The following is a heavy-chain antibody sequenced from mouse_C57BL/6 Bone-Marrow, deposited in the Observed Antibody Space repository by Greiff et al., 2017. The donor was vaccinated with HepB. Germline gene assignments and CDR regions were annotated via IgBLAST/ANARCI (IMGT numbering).Heavy chain of an antibody. CDR1: GFTFSSYA. CDR3: AILSSYYGLFAY. V-gene: IGHV5-4*03. Sequence: EVKLVESGGGLVKPGGSLKLSCAASGFTFSSYAMSWVRQTPEKRLEWVATISDGGSYTYYPDKLKGRFTISRDNAKNTLYLQMSHLKSEDTAMYYCAILSSYYGLFAYWGQMTLVTVSA. D-gene: IGHD1-1*01. J-gene: IGHJ3*01. CDR2: ISDGGSYT.